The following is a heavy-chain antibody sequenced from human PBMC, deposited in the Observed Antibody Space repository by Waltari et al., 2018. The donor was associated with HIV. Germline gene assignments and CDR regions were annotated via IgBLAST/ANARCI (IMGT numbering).Heavy chain of an antibody. CDR1: GFSFRPYW. J-gene: IGHJ4*02. D-gene: IGHD2-21*02. Sequence: EVQLVESGGGLVRPGLSLGLSCAASGFSFRPYWMPWVRQVPGKGPVWVSRIDQDGSRISYADSVKGRFTISRDNARNILYLQMNSLRVEDTAVYYCARMTSPYFIDYWGLGTLVTVSS. CDR2: IDQDGSRI. V-gene: IGHV3-74*01. CDR3: ARMTSPYFIDY.